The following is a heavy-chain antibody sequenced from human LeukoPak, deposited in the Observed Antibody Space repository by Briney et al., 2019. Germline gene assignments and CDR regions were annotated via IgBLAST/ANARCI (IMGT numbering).Heavy chain of an antibody. CDR1: GFTFNTYA. D-gene: IGHD2-21*02. Sequence: GGSLRLSCAASGFTFNTYAMSWVRQAPGKGLEWVSSNSGSGGSTYYADSVEGRFTISRDNSKNTLYLQMNSLRAEDTAVYYCVKWGLGDREAFDIWGQGTMVTVSS. CDR2: NSGSGGST. CDR3: VKWGLGDREAFDI. V-gene: IGHV3-23*01. J-gene: IGHJ3*02.